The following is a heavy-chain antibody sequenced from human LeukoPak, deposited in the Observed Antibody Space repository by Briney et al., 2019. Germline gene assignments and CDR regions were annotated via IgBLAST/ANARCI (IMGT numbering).Heavy chain of an antibody. CDR1: GFTVSSNY. CDR3: AKEKLDSINIRYFDY. V-gene: IGHV3-23*01. Sequence: GGSLRLSCAASGFTVSSNYMSWVRQAPGKGLEWVSAISGSGGSTHYADSVKGRFTISRDNSKNTLYLQMNSLRAEDTAVYYCAKEKLDSINIRYFDYWGQGTLVTVSS. CDR2: ISGSGGST. J-gene: IGHJ4*02. D-gene: IGHD1-1*01.